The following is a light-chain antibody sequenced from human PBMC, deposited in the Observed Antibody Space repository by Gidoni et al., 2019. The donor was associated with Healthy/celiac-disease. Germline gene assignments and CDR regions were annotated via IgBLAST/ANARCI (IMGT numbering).Light chain of an antibody. V-gene: IGLV3-1*01. CDR2: QDS. CDR1: KLGDKY. CDR3: QAWDSSPVV. Sequence: SYELTQLPSVSVSPGQTASITCSGDKLGDKYACWYQQKPGQSPVLVIYQDSKRPSGIPERFSGSNSGNTATLTISGTQAMDEADYYCQAWDSSPVVFGGGTKLTVL. J-gene: IGLJ2*01.